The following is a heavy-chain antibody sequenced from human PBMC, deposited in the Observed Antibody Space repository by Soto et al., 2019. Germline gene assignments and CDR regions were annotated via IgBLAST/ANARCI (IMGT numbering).Heavy chain of an antibody. CDR1: GGSFSGYY. CDR3: ATTSGYHFTYAF. CDR2: INHSGST. Sequence: PSETLSLTCAVYGGSFSGYYWSWIRQPPGKGLEWIGEINHSGSTNYNPSLKSRVTISVDTSKNQFSLKLSSVAAADTAVYCCATTSGYHFTYAFWGRGTLVTVSS. J-gene: IGHJ4*02. D-gene: IGHD5-12*01. V-gene: IGHV4-34*01.